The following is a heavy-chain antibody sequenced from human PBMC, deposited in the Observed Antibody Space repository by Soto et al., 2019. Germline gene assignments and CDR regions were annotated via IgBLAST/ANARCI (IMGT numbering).Heavy chain of an antibody. CDR3: ARTGADTEPYHYYGLNV. Sequence: SETLSLTCTVSGGSISSSSYYWGWIRQPPGKGLEWIGSIYYSGSTYYNPSLKSRVTISVDTSKNQFSLKLSSVTAADTAVYYCARTGADTEPYHYYGLNVWGQGTTVTGSS. V-gene: IGHV4-39*01. J-gene: IGHJ6*02. CDR1: GGSISSSSYY. CDR2: IYYSGST. D-gene: IGHD5-18*01.